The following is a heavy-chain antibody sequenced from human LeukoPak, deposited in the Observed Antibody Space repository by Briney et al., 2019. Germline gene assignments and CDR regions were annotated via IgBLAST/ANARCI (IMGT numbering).Heavy chain of an antibody. V-gene: IGHV4-59*01. D-gene: IGHD3-22*01. J-gene: IGHJ4*02. CDR2: IYYSGST. Sequence: SETLSLTCTVSGGSISSYYWSWIRQPPGKGLEWIGYIYYSGSTNYNPSLKSRVTISVDTSKNQFSLKLSSLTPADTAVYYCARSVGGDSSGYPPSYWGQGTLVTVPA. CDR1: GGSISSYY. CDR3: ARSVGGDSSGYPPSY.